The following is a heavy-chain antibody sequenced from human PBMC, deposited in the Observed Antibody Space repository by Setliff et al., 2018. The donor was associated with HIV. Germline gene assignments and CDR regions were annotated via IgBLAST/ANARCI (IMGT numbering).Heavy chain of an antibody. Sequence: SETLSLTCAVSGYSISSGYYWGWIRQPPGRGLEWIGNIYHSGGTHYNPSLRSRVTISVDTSKNHFSLKLSSVTAADTAVFYCARDLTSNSNCFEPWGQGTQVTVSS. V-gene: IGHV4-38-2*02. CDR3: ARDLTSNSNCFEP. J-gene: IGHJ5*02. CDR2: IYHSGGT. D-gene: IGHD4-4*01. CDR1: GYSISSGYY.